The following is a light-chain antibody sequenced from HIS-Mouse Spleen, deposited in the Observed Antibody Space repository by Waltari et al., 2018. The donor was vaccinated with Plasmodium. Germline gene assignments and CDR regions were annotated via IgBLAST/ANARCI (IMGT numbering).Light chain of an antibody. Sequence: IQMTQSPASLSASVVDRVPITCRASQGIRNDLGWYQQNPGKAPKLLISAASSVQSGVPSMFSGSGSGTDFTLTISSLQPEDFATYYCLQDYNYPYTFGQGTKLEIK. CDR3: LQDYNYPYT. V-gene: IGKV1-6*01. CDR1: QGIRND. J-gene: IGKJ2*01. CDR2: AAS.